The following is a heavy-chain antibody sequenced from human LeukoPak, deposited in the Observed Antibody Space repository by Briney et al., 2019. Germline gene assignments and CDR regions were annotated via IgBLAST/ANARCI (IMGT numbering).Heavy chain of an antibody. CDR3: AKDRYGDYEAPFHYYMDA. D-gene: IGHD5-12*01. Sequence: ASVKVSCKACGYTFIGYYMHWVRQAPGQGREWMGWINPNSGGTNYAQKLQGRVTMTRDTSISTAYMELSRLRSDDTAVYDCAKDRYGDYEAPFHYYMDAWGRGTTVTVSS. V-gene: IGHV1-2*02. CDR2: INPNSGGT. J-gene: IGHJ6*03. CDR1: GYTFIGYY.